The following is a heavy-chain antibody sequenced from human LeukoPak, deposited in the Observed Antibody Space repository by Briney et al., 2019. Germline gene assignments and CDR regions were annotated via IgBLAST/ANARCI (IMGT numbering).Heavy chain of an antibody. Sequence: GRSLRLSCAASGFTFSSYGMHWVRQAPGKGLEWVTFIRFDGSTKYYADSVKGRFIISRDNSKNTLYLQMNSLRAEDTAVYYCARAGYSSSWYLYWGQGTLVTVSS. V-gene: IGHV3-33*08. J-gene: IGHJ4*02. CDR3: ARAGYSSSWYLY. D-gene: IGHD6-13*01. CDR2: IRFDGSTK. CDR1: GFTFSSYG.